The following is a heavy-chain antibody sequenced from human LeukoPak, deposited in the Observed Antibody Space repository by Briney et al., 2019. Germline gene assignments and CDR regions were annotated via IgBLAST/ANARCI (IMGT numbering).Heavy chain of an antibody. CDR1: GGSISSYY. J-gene: IGHJ3*02. D-gene: IGHD6-19*01. V-gene: IGHV4-4*07. CDR2: IYSSGST. CDR3: ARDYSSGDGTAFDM. Sequence: PSETLSLTCTISGGSISSYYWSWIRQPAGKGLEWIGRIYSSGSTNYNSPLKSRVTMSVDTSKNQFSLKLSSVTAADTAVYYCARDYSSGDGTAFDMWGQGTMVTVSS.